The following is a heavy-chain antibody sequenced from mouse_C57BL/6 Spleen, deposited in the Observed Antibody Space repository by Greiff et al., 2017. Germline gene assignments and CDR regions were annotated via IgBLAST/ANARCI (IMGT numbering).Heavy chain of an antibody. CDR2: INPYNGGT. CDR1: GYTFTDYY. D-gene: IGHD1-1*02. V-gene: IGHV1-19*01. CDR3: ARNYGYDAMDY. J-gene: IGHJ4*01. Sequence: EVQLQQSGPVLVKPGASVKMSCKASGYTFTDYYMNWVKQSHGKSLEWIGVINPYNGGTSYNQKFKGKATLTVDKSSSTAYMELNSLTSEDSAVYYCARNYGYDAMDYWGKGTSVTVSS.